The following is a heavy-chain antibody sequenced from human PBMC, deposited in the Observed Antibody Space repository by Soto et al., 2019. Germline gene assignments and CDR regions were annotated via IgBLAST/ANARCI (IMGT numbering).Heavy chain of an antibody. D-gene: IGHD6-25*01. Sequence: PGESLKISCNGSGYSFTSYWIGWVRQMPGKGLEWMGIIYPGDSDTRYSPSFQGQVTISADKSISTAYLQWSSLKASDTAMYYCARLRPPDYYGMDVWGQGTTVTGSS. CDR2: IYPGDSDT. V-gene: IGHV5-51*01. CDR3: ARLRPPDYYGMDV. CDR1: GYSFTSYW. J-gene: IGHJ6*02.